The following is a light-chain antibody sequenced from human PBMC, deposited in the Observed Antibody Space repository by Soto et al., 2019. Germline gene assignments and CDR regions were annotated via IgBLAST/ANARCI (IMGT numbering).Light chain of an antibody. J-gene: IGLJ1*01. CDR3: CSYVGATTYV. V-gene: IGLV2-23*01. CDR1: SSTVGGFNV. CDR2: EGI. Sequence: QSVLTQPASVSGPPGQSITISCTGTSSTVGGFNVVSWYQQHPGKAPKVIIYEGIKRPSGVSNRFSGSNSGSTASLTISGLQAEDEADYYCCSYVGATTYVFGTGTKVTVL.